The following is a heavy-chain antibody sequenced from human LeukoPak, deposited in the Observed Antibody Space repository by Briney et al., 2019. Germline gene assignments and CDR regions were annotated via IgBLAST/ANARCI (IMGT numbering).Heavy chain of an antibody. D-gene: IGHD3-10*01. V-gene: IGHV3-30*04. J-gene: IGHJ5*02. CDR1: GFTFSSYA. Sequence: GGSLRLSCAASGFTFSSYAMHWVRQAPGKGLEWVAVISYDGSNKYYADSVKGRFTISRDNFKNTLYLQMNSLTPEDTAVYYCAKDLMRDRWFGESWGQGTLVTVSS. CDR3: AKDLMRDRWFGES. CDR2: ISYDGSNK.